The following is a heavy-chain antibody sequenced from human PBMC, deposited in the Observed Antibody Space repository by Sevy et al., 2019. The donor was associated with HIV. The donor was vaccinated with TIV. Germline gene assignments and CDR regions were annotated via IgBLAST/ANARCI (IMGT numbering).Heavy chain of an antibody. CDR3: ARGMSQIQLWFHGIDV. J-gene: IGHJ6*02. D-gene: IGHD5-18*01. V-gene: IGHV3-30-3*01. CDR1: GFTFSSYA. Sequence: GGSLRLSCAASGFTFSSYAMHWVRQAPGKGLEWVAVISYDGSNKYYADSVKGRFTISRDNSKNTLYLQMNSLRAEDTAVYYCARGMSQIQLWFHGIDVWGQGTTVTVSS. CDR2: ISYDGSNK.